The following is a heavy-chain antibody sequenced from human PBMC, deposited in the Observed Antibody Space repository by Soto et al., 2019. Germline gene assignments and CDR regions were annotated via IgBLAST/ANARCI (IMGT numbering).Heavy chain of an antibody. CDR2: IYHSGST. J-gene: IGHJ6*02. CDR1: GGSISSGGYS. V-gene: IGHV4-30-2*01. D-gene: IGHD6-13*01. CDR3: ARVGEAAAGPGRYYYGMDV. Sequence: PSETLSLTCAVSGGSISSGGYSWSWIRQPPGKGLEWIGYIYHSGSTYYNPSLKSRVTISVDRSKNQFSLKLSSVTAADTAVYYCARVGEAAAGPGRYYYGMDVWGQGTTVTVSS.